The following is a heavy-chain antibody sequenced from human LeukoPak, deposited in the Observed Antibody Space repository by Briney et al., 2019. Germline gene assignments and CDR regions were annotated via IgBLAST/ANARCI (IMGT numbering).Heavy chain of an antibody. Sequence: SETLSLTCTVSGGSISSYYWSWIRQPPGKGLEWIGYTHYSGSTSYNPSLKSRVTISVDTSKNQFSLKLTSVTTADTAVYYCARGYSGSYGRFDYWGQGTLVTVSS. CDR1: GGSISSYY. CDR3: ARGYSGSYGRFDY. D-gene: IGHD1-26*01. CDR2: THYSGST. V-gene: IGHV4-59*01. J-gene: IGHJ4*02.